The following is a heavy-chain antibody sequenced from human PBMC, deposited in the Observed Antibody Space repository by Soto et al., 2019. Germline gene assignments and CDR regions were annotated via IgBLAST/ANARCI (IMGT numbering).Heavy chain of an antibody. V-gene: IGHV4-31*02. CDR2: IYYSGST. J-gene: IGHJ4*02. D-gene: IGHD3-22*01. Sequence: HHGLDLEWIGYIYYSGSTNYNPSLKSRVTISVDTSKNQFSLRLSPVTAADTAVYYCARERYYFDSSISTPDYWGQGTLVTVSS. CDR3: ARERYYFDSSISTPDY.